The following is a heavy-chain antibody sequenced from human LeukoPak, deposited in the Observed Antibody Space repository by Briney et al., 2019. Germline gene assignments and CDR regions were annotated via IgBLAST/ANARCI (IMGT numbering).Heavy chain of an antibody. J-gene: IGHJ4*02. CDR3: ARDILRDSGYDWGFDY. Sequence: SETLSLTCTVSGGSISSYYWSWIQQPPGKGLEWIGYIYYSGSTNYNPSLKSRVTISVDTSKNQFSLKLSSVTAEDTAVYYCARDILRDSGYDWGFDYWGQGTLVTVSS. CDR1: GGSISSYY. D-gene: IGHD5-12*01. CDR2: IYYSGST. V-gene: IGHV4-59*12.